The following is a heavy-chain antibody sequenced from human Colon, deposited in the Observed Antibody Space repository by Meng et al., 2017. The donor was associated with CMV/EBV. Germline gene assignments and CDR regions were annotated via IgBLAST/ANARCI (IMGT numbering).Heavy chain of an antibody. CDR1: GGSISAYY. D-gene: IGHD1-1*01. Sequence: SETLSLTCAVSGGSISAYYWSWIRQLPGKGLEWIGYIHSTQSPLYHPSLGSRVTISLATSKNLVSLKLTSVTAADTALYYCARTPSPPWKLSLFDPWGQGTLVTVSS. CDR2: IHSTQSP. J-gene: IGHJ5*02. CDR3: ARTPSPPWKLSLFDP. V-gene: IGHV4-59*01.